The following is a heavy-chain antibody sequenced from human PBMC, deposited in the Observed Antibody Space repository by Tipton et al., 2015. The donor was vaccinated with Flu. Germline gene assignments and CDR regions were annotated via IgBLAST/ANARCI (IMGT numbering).Heavy chain of an antibody. CDR3: ARALDKNAMDV. V-gene: IGHV3-7*01. Sequence: SLRLSCAASGITFSSYWMSWVRQAPGKGLEWVANIKEDGSEKYYVDSVKGRFSISRDNAKNSLYLQMNSLRAEDTAVYYCARALDKNAMDVWGQGTTVTVSS. J-gene: IGHJ6*02. CDR1: GITFSSYW. D-gene: IGHD2-2*03. CDR2: IKEDGSEK.